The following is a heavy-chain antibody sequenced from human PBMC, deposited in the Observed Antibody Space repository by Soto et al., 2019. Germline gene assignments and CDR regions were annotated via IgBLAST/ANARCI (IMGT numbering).Heavy chain of an antibody. J-gene: IGHJ6*03. Sequence: GASVKVSCKASGYTFTSYDINWVRQATGQGLEWMGWMNPNSGNTGYAQKFQGRVTMTRNTSISTAYMELSSLRSEDTAVYYCARPPRNHYYYYYMDVWGKGTTVTVSS. V-gene: IGHV1-8*01. CDR1: GYTFTSYD. CDR3: ARPPRNHYYYYYMDV. CDR2: MNPNSGNT.